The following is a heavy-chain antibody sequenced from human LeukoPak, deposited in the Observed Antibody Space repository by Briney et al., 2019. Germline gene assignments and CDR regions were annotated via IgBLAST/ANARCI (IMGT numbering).Heavy chain of an antibody. CDR2: INHSGST. D-gene: IGHD3-10*01. J-gene: IGHJ6*03. CDR1: GGSFSGYY. CDR3: ARLTKNDSGSFRFGKKKRGYMDV. Sequence: SETLSLTCAVYGGSFSGYYWTWIRQPPGKGLEWIGEINHSGSTNYNPSLESRVTISVDTSMNQFSLKLSSVTAADTAVYYCARLTKNDSGSFRFGKKKRGYMDVWGKGTTVTISS. V-gene: IGHV4-34*01.